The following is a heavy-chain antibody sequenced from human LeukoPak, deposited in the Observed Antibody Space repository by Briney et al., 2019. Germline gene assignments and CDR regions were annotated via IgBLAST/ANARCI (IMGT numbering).Heavy chain of an antibody. Sequence: PGGSLRLSCTASGFTFGDYAMSWVRQAPGKGLEWVGFIRSKAYGGTTEYAASVKGRFTISRDDSKSIAYLQMNSLKTEDTAVYYCTRVAYGDYPDLDYWGQGTLVTVSS. CDR2: IRSKAYGGTT. D-gene: IGHD4-17*01. V-gene: IGHV3-49*04. CDR1: GFTFGDYA. J-gene: IGHJ4*02. CDR3: TRVAYGDYPDLDY.